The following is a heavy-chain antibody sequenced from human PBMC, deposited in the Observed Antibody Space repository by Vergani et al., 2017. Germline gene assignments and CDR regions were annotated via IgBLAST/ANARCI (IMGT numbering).Heavy chain of an antibody. CDR1: GFTFDAYA. J-gene: IGHJ4*02. D-gene: IGHD5-18*01. V-gene: IGHV3-9*01. Sequence: EVQLVESGGGLVQPGRSLRLSCAASGFTFDAYAMHWVRQAPGKGLEWVSGNRWNSGSIGYADSVKGRFTISRDNAKNSLYLQMNSLRAEDTAVYYCAKDIQLWSHTFDYWGQGTLVTVSS. CDR2: NRWNSGSI. CDR3: AKDIQLWSHTFDY.